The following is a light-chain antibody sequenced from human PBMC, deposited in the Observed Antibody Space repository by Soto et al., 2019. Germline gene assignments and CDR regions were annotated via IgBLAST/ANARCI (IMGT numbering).Light chain of an antibody. V-gene: IGLV2-14*03. J-gene: IGLJ1*01. Sequence: QSALTQPASVSGSPGQSIAISCTGTSSDVGSYNSVSWYQQYPGKAPKLMIHDVNNRHSGISDRFYGSKSGNTATLTIYGLQAEDEADYYCSSFTSSTSYVFGTGTKVTVL. CDR3: SSFTSSTSYV. CDR1: SSDVGSYNS. CDR2: DVN.